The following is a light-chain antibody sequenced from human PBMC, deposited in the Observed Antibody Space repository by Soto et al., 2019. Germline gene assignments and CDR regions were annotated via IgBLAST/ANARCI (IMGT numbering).Light chain of an antibody. J-gene: IGKJ1*01. V-gene: IGKV3-15*01. CDR3: PQYNNWPPWT. Sequence: ETVMTQSPVTLSVSPGGRATLSCRASQGISSNLAWYQHKPGQAPRLLIYDASTSATGIPARFSGSGSGTEFTRTISSLQSEDVAVYYWPQYNNWPPWTFGQGPKVEVK. CDR1: QGISSN. CDR2: DAS.